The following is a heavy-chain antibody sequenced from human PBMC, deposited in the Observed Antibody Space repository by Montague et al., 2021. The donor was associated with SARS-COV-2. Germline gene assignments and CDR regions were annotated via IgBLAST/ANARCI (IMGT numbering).Heavy chain of an antibody. CDR2: VYSGGTTT. CDR3: AKDRVPSSSWYDGMDV. J-gene: IGHJ6*02. D-gene: IGHD6-13*01. V-gene: IGHV3-23*03. CDR1: GFTFGSYP. Sequence: SLRLSCAASGFTFGSYPMTWVRQAPGKGLEWVSVVYSGGTTTYYADSVKGRFTISRDNSKNTLYLEMNSLRAEDTAIYYCAKDRVPSSSWYDGMDVWGQGTTVIVSS.